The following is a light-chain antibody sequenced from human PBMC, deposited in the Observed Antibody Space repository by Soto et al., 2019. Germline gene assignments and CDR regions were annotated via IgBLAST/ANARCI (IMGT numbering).Light chain of an antibody. Sequence: IVMTQSPATLSVSPGEGVTLSCRASETVGTNLAGYQQKPGQATRLIIYGSSTRATGIPATFSGSGSGTEFTLTISSLQSEESAIYYCQQYNNWGLSFGGGTKVEIK. CDR1: ETVGTN. CDR3: QQYNNWGLS. V-gene: IGKV3D-15*01. CDR2: GSS. J-gene: IGKJ4*01.